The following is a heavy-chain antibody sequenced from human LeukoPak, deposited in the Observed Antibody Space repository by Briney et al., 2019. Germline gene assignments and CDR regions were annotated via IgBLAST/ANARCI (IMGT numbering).Heavy chain of an antibody. CDR3: ANHYYDSSAYSDYYYYMDV. CDR2: ISSSGSTR. CDR1: GFTFSSYE. D-gene: IGHD3-22*01. Sequence: PGGSLRLSCAASGFTFSSYEMNWVRQAPGKGLQWVSYISSSGSTRYYAESVKGRFTISRDNTRNSLYLQMNSLRAEDTAVYYCANHYYDSSAYSDYYYYMDVWGKGTTVTVSS. V-gene: IGHV3-48*03. J-gene: IGHJ6*03.